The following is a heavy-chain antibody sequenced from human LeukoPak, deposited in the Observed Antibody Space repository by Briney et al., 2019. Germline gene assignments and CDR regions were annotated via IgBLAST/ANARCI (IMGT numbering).Heavy chain of an antibody. D-gene: IGHD3-10*01. V-gene: IGHV4-38-2*02. J-gene: IGHJ3*02. Sequence: SETLSLTCTVSTYSISSGYYWGWIRQPPGKGLEWIGSIYHSGSTYYNPSLKSRVTVSVDTSKSQFSLKLTSVTAADTALYYCSRDLFPHITMVRGVIITGAFDIWGQGTMVTASS. CDR3: SRDLFPHITMVRGVIITGAFDI. CDR1: TYSISSGYY. CDR2: IYHSGST.